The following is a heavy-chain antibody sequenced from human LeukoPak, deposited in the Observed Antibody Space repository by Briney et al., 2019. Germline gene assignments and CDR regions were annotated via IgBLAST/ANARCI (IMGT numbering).Heavy chain of an antibody. J-gene: IGHJ1*01. D-gene: IGHD3-22*01. Sequence: QAGGSLRLSCAASGFTLRSYAMRGLRQAPGRGLDWASPFRGSGGSTYYADSVKGRFPISRDHSKNTLYLQMNSLRAEDTAVYYCAKDCTGYYDSSGCAGYFQHWGQGTLVTVSS. CDR1: GFTLRSYA. V-gene: IGHV3-23*01. CDR2: FRGSGGST. CDR3: AKDCTGYYDSSGCAGYFQH.